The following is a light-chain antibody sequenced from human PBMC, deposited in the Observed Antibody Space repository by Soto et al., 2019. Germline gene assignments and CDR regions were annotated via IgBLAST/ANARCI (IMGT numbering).Light chain of an antibody. Sequence: DIQMTQSPSTLSTSVGDRISITCRASQSISSWLAWYQQKVGKAPKLLIYAASSLESGVPSRFSGSGSGTEFTLTISSLQPDYFATYYCQQYKNYPYTFGQGTKLEIK. CDR2: AAS. CDR3: QQYKNYPYT. CDR1: QSISSW. V-gene: IGKV1-5*03. J-gene: IGKJ2*01.